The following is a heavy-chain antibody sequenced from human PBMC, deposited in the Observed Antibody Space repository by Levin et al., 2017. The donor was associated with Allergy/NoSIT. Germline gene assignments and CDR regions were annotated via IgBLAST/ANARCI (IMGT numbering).Heavy chain of an antibody. J-gene: IGHJ3*01. CDR2: IFPGDSDA. CDR1: GYSFTTNW. V-gene: IGHV5-51*01. D-gene: IGHD6-6*01. Sequence: PGGSLRLSCKGSGYSFTTNWIGWVRQMPGKGLEWMGIIFPGDSDARYSPSFEGQITISVDKSISTAYLQLSSLKASDTAMYYCARHRGYSSSDAFDLWGQGTMVTVSS. CDR3: ARHRGYSSSDAFDL.